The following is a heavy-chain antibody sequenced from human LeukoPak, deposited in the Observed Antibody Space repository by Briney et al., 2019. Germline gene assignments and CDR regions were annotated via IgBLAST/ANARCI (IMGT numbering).Heavy chain of an antibody. Sequence: GGSLRLSCEGSGFSFSSHAMNWARQAPGKGLEWVSLITSTTNFVYYADSVKGRFTISRDNAKNSLYLQMDSLRDEDTAVYYCARSDCGGDCYLTDYWGQGTLVTVSS. CDR1: GFSFSSHA. J-gene: IGHJ4*02. CDR2: ITSTTNFV. D-gene: IGHD2-21*02. CDR3: ARSDCGGDCYLTDY. V-gene: IGHV3-21*01.